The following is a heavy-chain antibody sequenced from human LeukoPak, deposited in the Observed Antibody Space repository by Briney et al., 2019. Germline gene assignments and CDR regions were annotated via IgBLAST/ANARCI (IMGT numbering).Heavy chain of an antibody. CDR1: GLTFSSYP. D-gene: IGHD3-10*01. CDR3: AKGAYFSGSYGFAFDY. V-gene: IGHV3-23*01. CDR2: ISGGGGST. J-gene: IGHJ4*02. Sequence: GGSLRLSCAASGLTFSSYPMTWGRQAPGKGLEWVSAISGGGGSTHYADSVKGRFTISRDNSKNTLYLQMNSLRAEDTAVYFCAKGAYFSGSYGFAFDYWGQGTLVTVSS.